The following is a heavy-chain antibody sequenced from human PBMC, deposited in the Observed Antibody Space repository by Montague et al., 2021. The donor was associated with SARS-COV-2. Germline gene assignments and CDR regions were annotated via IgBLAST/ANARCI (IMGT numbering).Heavy chain of an antibody. CDR1: GGSMSSYH. Sequence: SETLSLTCSVSGGSMSSYHWVWIRQPPGEGLEWIGYVSYRGSTNYNLSLKSRVTISLDTSKNRFPLRVTSVTAADTAVYYCARDVRYYYDQWGQGILVTVSS. CDR2: VSYRGST. V-gene: IGHV4-59*01. CDR3: ARDVRYYYDQ. D-gene: IGHD3-10*01. J-gene: IGHJ4*02.